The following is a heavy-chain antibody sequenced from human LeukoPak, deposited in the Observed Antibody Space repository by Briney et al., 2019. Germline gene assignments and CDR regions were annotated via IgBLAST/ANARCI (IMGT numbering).Heavy chain of an antibody. Sequence: PGGSLRLSCAASGFTFSSYAMTWVRQAPGKGLEWVSLISDSGGATHYADSVKGRFTISRDNSKNTLYLQMNSLRAEDTAVYYCAKDLYGSSPDYWGQGTLVTVSS. D-gene: IGHD6-13*01. CDR3: AKDLYGSSPDY. V-gene: IGHV3-23*01. J-gene: IGHJ4*02. CDR2: ISDSGGAT. CDR1: GFTFSSYA.